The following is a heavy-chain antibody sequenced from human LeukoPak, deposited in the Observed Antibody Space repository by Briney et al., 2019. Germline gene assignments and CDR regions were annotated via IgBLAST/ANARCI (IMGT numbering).Heavy chain of an antibody. V-gene: IGHV3-23*01. CDR1: EFSVGSNY. CDR2: ISGSGGST. Sequence: GGSLRLSCAASEFSVGSNYMTWVRQAPGKGLEWVSAISGSGGSTYYADSVKGRFTISRDNSKNTLYLQMNSLRAEDTAVYYCAKVANRYYYDSSGYYYFDYWGQGTLVTVSS. D-gene: IGHD3-22*01. J-gene: IGHJ4*02. CDR3: AKVANRYYYDSSGYYYFDY.